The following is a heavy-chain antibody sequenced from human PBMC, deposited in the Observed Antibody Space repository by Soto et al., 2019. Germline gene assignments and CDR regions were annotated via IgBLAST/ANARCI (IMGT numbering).Heavy chain of an antibody. V-gene: IGHV3-30-3*01. J-gene: IGHJ4*02. Sequence: GGSLRLSCAASGSTFSSYAMHWVRQAPGKGLEWVAVISYDGSNKYYADSVKGRFTISRDNSKNTLYLQMNSLRAEDTAVYYCARDDDPYYDILTGYTPAFDYWGQGTLVTVSS. CDR3: ARDDDPYYDILTGYTPAFDY. CDR2: ISYDGSNK. D-gene: IGHD3-9*01. CDR1: GSTFSSYA.